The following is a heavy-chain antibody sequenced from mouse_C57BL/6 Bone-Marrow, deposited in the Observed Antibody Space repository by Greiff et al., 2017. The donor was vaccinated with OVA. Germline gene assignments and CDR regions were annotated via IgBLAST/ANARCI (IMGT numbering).Heavy chain of an antibody. CDR1: GYSFTHYL. CDR2: INPGSGGT. CDR3: GRLGTYAMDY. Sequence: VQLQQSGAELVRPGTSVKVSCKASGYSFTHYLIEWVKQRPGQGLEWIGVINPGSGGTNYNEKFKGKATLTADKSSSTAYMQLSSLTSDDSAVYVCGRLGTYAMDYWGQGTSVTVSS. J-gene: IGHJ4*01. V-gene: IGHV1-54*01. D-gene: IGHD2-14*01.